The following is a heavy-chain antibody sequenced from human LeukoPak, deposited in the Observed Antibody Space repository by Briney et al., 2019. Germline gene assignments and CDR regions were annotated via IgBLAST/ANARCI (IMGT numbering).Heavy chain of an antibody. CDR2: IRYDGSNK. V-gene: IGHV3-30*02. J-gene: IGHJ4*02. CDR1: GFTFSSYA. CDR3: ARDVGRDGYIPY. D-gene: IGHD5-24*01. Sequence: PGGSLRLSCAASGFTFSSYAMHWVRQAPGKGLEWVAFIRYDGSNKYYADSVKGRFTISRDNSKNTLYLQMNSLRAEDTAVYYCARDVGRDGYIPYWGQGTLVTVSS.